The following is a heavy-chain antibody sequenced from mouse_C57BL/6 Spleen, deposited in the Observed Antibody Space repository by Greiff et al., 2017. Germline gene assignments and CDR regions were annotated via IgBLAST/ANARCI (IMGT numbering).Heavy chain of an antibody. CDR1: GYSITSGYY. J-gene: IGHJ1*03. Sequence: EVKLQESGPGLVKPSQSLSLTCSVTGYSITSGYYWNWIRQFPGNKLEWMGYISYDGSNNYNPSLKNRISITRDTSKNQFFLKLNSVTTEDTATYYCARGSYYSNYEYFDVWGTGTTVTVSS. V-gene: IGHV3-6*01. CDR2: ISYDGSN. CDR3: ARGSYYSNYEYFDV. D-gene: IGHD2-5*01.